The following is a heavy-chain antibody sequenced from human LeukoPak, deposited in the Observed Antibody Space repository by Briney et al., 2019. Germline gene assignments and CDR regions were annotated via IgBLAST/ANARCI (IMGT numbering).Heavy chain of an antibody. Sequence: ASVKVYCKASGYTFTSYGISWVRQAPGQGLEWMGWISAYNGNTNYAQKLQGRVTMTTDTSTSTAYMELRSLSSDDTAVYYCARDARLHMSSSTSVSPRNWFDPWGQGTLVTVSS. CDR1: GYTFTSYG. J-gene: IGHJ5*02. D-gene: IGHD2-2*01. CDR2: ISAYNGNT. V-gene: IGHV1-18*01. CDR3: ARDARLHMSSSTSVSPRNWFDP.